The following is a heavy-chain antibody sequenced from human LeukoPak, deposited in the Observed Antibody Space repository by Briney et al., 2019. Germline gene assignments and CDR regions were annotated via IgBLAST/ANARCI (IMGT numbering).Heavy chain of an antibody. D-gene: IGHD1-26*01. J-gene: IGHJ4*02. V-gene: IGHV4-30-4*08. CDR3: AREGGTYSFDY. CDR1: GGSISRGDYY. CDR2: IYYSGNT. Sequence: SQTLSLTCTVSGGSISRGDYYWSWVRQPPGKGLEWIGYIYYSGNTYYNPSLKSRLTLSVGTSKNQFSLKLTSVTAADTAVYYCAREGGTYSFDYWGQGTLATVSS.